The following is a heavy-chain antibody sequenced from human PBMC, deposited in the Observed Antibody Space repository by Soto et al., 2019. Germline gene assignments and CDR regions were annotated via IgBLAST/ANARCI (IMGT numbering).Heavy chain of an antibody. CDR3: AGAPGYTSGVDV. CDR2: TYYRSKWYN. D-gene: IGHD6-19*01. V-gene: IGHV6-1*01. Sequence: SQTLSLTCAISGDSVSSNSAAWNWIRQSPSRGLEWLGRTYYRSKWYNDYAVSVKSRITINPDTSKNQFSLQLSSVTPADTAVYYGAGAPGYTSGVDVWGQGTTVTVSS. CDR1: GDSVSSNSAA. J-gene: IGHJ6*02.